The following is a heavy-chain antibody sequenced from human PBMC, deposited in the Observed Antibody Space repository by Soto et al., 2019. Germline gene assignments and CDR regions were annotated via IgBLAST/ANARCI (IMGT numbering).Heavy chain of an antibody. Sequence: ASVKVSCKASGYTFTSYGSSWVRQAPGQGLEWMGWISAYNGNTNYAQKPQGRVTMTTDTSTSTAYMELRSLRSDDTAVYYCARDLTPYDILTGYTPFPYWGQGTLVTVSS. CDR2: ISAYNGNT. D-gene: IGHD3-9*01. CDR3: ARDLTPYDILTGYTPFPY. CDR1: GYTFTSYG. V-gene: IGHV1-18*01. J-gene: IGHJ4*02.